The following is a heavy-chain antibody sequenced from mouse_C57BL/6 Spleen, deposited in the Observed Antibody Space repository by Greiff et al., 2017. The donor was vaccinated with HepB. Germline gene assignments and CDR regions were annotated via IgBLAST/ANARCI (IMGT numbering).Heavy chain of an antibody. Sequence: DVHLVESGGDLVKPGGSLKLSCAASGFTFSSYGMSWVRQTPDKRLEWVATISSGGSYTYYPDSVKGRFTISRDNAKNTLYLQMSSLKSEDTAMYYCARSPSYAMDYWGQGTSVTVSS. CDR3: ARSPSYAMDY. CDR2: ISSGGSYT. V-gene: IGHV5-6*01. CDR1: GFTFSSYG. J-gene: IGHJ4*01.